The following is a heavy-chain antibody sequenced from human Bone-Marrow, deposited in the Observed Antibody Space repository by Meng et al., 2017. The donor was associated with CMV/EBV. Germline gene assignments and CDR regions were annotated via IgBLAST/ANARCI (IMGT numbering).Heavy chain of an antibody. J-gene: IGHJ5*01. CDR2: IYAGGST. Sequence: GGSLRLSCAASGFTFDDYAMHWVRQAPEKGLEWVSVIYAGGSTDYADSVKGRFTISRDNSKNVLYLQMNSLRTDDTAVYFCARDGCSGNSCYPQNWFDSWGQGTQVTVSS. D-gene: IGHD2/OR15-2a*01. CDR1: GFTFDDYA. V-gene: IGHV3-66*02. CDR3: ARDGCSGNSCYPQNWFDS.